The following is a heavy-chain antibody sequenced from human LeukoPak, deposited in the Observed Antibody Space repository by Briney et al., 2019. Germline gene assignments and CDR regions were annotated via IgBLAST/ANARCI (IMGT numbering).Heavy chain of an antibody. CDR2: IIPIFGTA. CDR3: ARDMEMATITGFDY. D-gene: IGHD5-24*01. J-gene: IGHJ4*02. Sequence: GASVKVSCKASGGTFSSYAISWVRQAPGQGLEWMGGIIPIFGTANYAQKFQGRVTITADESTSTAYMELSSLRSEDTAVYYCARDMEMATITGFDYWGQGTLVTVSP. CDR1: GGTFSSYA. V-gene: IGHV1-69*13.